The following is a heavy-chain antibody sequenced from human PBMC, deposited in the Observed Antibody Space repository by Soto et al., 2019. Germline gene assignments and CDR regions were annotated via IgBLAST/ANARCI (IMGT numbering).Heavy chain of an antibody. CDR3: ARRYDFWRYGMDV. D-gene: IGHD3-3*01. CDR2: ISSSSSTI. V-gene: IGHV3-48*02. Sequence: GGSLRLSCAASVFTFISYSMNWVRQAPGKGLEWVSYISSSSSTIYYADSVKGRFTISRDNAKNSLYLQMNSLRDEDTAVYYCARRYDFWRYGMDVWGQGTTVTVSS. CDR1: VFTFISYS. J-gene: IGHJ6*02.